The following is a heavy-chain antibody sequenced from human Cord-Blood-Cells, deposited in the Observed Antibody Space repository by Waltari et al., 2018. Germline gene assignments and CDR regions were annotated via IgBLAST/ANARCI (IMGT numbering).Heavy chain of an antibody. CDR3: ARSKDGSGSYGSFGY. CDR1: GGSLSSGGYY. Sequence: QVQLQESGPGLVKPSQTLSLTCPVPGGSLSSGGYYWSWIRQHPGKGLEWIGYIYYSGSTYYNPSLKSRVTISVDTSKNQFSLKLSSVTAADTAVYYCARSKDGSGSYGSFGYWGQGTLVTVSS. V-gene: IGHV4-31*03. J-gene: IGHJ4*02. CDR2: IYYSGST. D-gene: IGHD3-10*01.